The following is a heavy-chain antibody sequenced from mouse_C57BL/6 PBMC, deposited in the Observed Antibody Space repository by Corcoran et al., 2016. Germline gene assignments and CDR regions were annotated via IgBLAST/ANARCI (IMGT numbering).Heavy chain of an antibody. CDR2: INPNNGGT. J-gene: IGHJ4*01. Sequence: EVQLQQSGPELVKPGASVKISCKASGYTFTDYYMHWVKQSHGKSLEWIGDINPNNGGTSYNQKFKGKATLTVDKSSSTAYMELRSLTSEDSAVYYCAQGVTMVVAPMDYWGQGTSVTVSS. D-gene: IGHD1-1*01. V-gene: IGHV1-26*01. CDR3: AQGVTMVVAPMDY. CDR1: GYTFTDYY.